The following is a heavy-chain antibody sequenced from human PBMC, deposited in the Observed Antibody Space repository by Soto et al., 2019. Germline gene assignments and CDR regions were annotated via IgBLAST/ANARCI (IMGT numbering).Heavy chain of an antibody. CDR2: IGTTGDT. V-gene: IGHV3-13*04. CDR1: GFTFSSYD. CDR3: ARALGQTLFDY. Sequence: GSLRLSFSASGFTFSSYDMHWVRQGTVKGLEWVSAIGTTGDTYYAGSVKGRFNISRENAKNSLYLQMNSLRAGDTAIYFCARALGQTLFDYWGQGTLVTFSS. J-gene: IGHJ4*02.